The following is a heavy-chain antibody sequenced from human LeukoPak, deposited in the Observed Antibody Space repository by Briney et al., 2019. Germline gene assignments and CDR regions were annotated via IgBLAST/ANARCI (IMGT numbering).Heavy chain of an antibody. J-gene: IGHJ4*02. CDR3: ARVPGYSGYDSQFDY. CDR1: GFTFSSYG. Sequence: GGSLRPSCAASGFTFSSYGMHWVRQAPGKGLEWVAVIWYDGSNKYYADSVKGRFTISRDNSKNTLYLQMNSLRAEDTAVYYCARVPGYSGYDSQFDYWGQGTLVTVSS. D-gene: IGHD5-12*01. CDR2: IWYDGSNK. V-gene: IGHV3-33*01.